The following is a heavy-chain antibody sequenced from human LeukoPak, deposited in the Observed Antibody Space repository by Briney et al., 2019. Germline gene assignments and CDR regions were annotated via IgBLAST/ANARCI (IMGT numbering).Heavy chain of an antibody. J-gene: IGHJ6*04. D-gene: IGHD3-10*01. CDR3: AAAVGFGGDYGMDV. CDR1: GFTFSSYW. Sequence: GGSLRLSCAASGFTFSSYWMSWVRQAPGKGLEWVANIKQDGSEKYYVDSVKGRFTISRDNAKNSLYLQMNSLRAEDTAVYYRAAAVGFGGDYGMDVWGKGTTVTVSS. V-gene: IGHV3-7*03. CDR2: IKQDGSEK.